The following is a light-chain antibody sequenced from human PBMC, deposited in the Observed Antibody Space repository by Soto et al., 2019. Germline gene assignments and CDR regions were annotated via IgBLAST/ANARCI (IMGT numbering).Light chain of an antibody. CDR3: QQYGSSPPKIT. Sequence: EIVMTQSPVTLSASPGESATLSCRASQSVDNNVAWYQQKPGQAPRLLIVGSFARATGIPDRFSGSGSGTDFTLTISRLEPEDFAVYYCQQYGSSPPKITFGQGTRLEIK. CDR2: GSF. CDR1: QSVDNN. V-gene: IGKV3-20*01. J-gene: IGKJ5*01.